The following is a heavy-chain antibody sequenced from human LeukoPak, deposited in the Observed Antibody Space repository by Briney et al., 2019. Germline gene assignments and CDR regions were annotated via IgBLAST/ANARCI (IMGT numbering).Heavy chain of an antibody. CDR2: IIPIFGTA. V-gene: IGHV1-69*01. D-gene: IGHD6-13*01. J-gene: IGHJ6*02. CDR1: GGTFSSYA. CDR3: ARAAAAAAWGSYYYYGMDV. Sequence: ASVKVSCKASGGTFSSYAISWVRQAPGQGHEWMGGIIPIFGTANYAQKFQGRVTITADESTSTAYMELSSLRSEDTAVYYCARAAAAAAWGSYYYYGMDVWGQGTTVTVSS.